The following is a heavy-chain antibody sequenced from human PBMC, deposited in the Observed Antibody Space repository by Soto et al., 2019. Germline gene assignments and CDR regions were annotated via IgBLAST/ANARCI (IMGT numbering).Heavy chain of an antibody. V-gene: IGHV3-53*04. Sequence: EVQLVESGGGLVQPGGSLRLSCAASGFTVSSNYMSWVRQAPGTGLEWVSVIYSGGSTYYADSVKGRFTISRHNSKNTLYLQMNSLRAEDAAVDYCARGGRCSGGSCYSVTWGQGTLVTVSS. CDR2: IYSGGST. J-gene: IGHJ4*02. D-gene: IGHD2-15*01. CDR1: GFTVSSNY. CDR3: ARGGRCSGGSCYSVT.